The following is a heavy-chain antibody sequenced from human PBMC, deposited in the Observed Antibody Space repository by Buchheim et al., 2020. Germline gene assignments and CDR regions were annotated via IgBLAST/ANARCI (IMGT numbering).Heavy chain of an antibody. CDR2: ISSSSRTI. Sequence: DVQLVESGGGLVQPGESLRLSCAASGLTFSSYAMNWVRQAPGKGLEWISYISSSSRTIYYADSVKGRFTISRDNAKNSLYLQMNSLRAEDTAVYYCAGDCSSSNSSPLPPWGQGTL. J-gene: IGHJ5*02. V-gene: IGHV3-48*01. CDR1: GLTFSSYA. D-gene: IGHD2-2*01. CDR3: AGDCSSSNSSPLPP.